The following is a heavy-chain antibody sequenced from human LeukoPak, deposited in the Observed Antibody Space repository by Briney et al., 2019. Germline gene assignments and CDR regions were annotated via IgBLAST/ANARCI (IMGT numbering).Heavy chain of an antibody. Sequence: GGSLRLSCAASGFTFSSYGMYWVRQAPGKGLEWVAVISYDGSNKYYADSVKGRFTISRDNSKNTLYLQMNSLRAEDTAVYYCAKDRAAAGTGRFDYWGQGTLVTVSS. CDR2: ISYDGSNK. CDR1: GFTFSSYG. J-gene: IGHJ4*02. D-gene: IGHD6-13*01. CDR3: AKDRAAAGTGRFDY. V-gene: IGHV3-30*18.